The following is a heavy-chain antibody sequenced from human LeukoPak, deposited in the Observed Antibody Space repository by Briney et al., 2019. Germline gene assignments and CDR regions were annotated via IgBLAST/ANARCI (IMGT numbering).Heavy chain of an antibody. CDR1: GYTFTSYG. V-gene: IGHV1-18*01. Sequence: ASVKVSYTASGYTFTSYGISWVRQAPGQGLEWMGRISAYNGNTNYAQKLQGRVTMTTDTSTSTAYMELRSLRSDDTAVYYCARDSPDIVVVPAAIPDYYYYGMDVWGQGTTVTVSS. D-gene: IGHD2-2*02. CDR2: ISAYNGNT. CDR3: ARDSPDIVVVPAAIPDYYYYGMDV. J-gene: IGHJ6*02.